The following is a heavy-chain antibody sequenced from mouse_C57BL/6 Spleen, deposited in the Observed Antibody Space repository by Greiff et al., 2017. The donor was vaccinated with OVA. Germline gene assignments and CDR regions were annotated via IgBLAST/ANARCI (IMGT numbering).Heavy chain of an antibody. CDR2: ISSGSSTI. D-gene: IGHD6-1*01. Sequence: EVQLVESGGGLVKPGGSLKLSCAASGFTFSDYGMHWVRQAPETGLEWVAYISSGSSTIYYADTVKGRFTISRDNAKNTLFLQMTSLRSEDTAMYYCARNYASDWFAYWGQGTLVTVSA. V-gene: IGHV5-17*01. CDR3: ARNYASDWFAY. J-gene: IGHJ3*01. CDR1: GFTFSDYG.